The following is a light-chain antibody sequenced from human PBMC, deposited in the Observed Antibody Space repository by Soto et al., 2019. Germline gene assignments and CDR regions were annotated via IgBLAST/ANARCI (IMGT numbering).Light chain of an antibody. Sequence: DVQLTQSPSSLSASVGDRVTITCRASQSINNYLALYQQKPGKVPNLLIDAASTLQSGDPSRFSGSGSGTDFTITISSLQPEDVATYYCQKFNSVPTFGGGTKVEI. CDR3: QKFNSVPT. CDR1: QSINNY. CDR2: AAS. J-gene: IGKJ4*01. V-gene: IGKV1-27*01.